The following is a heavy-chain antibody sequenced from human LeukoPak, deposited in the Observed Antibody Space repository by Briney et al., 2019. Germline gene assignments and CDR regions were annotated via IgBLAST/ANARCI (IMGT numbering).Heavy chain of an antibody. J-gene: IGHJ6*03. CDR2: INPSGGST. Sequence: ASVKVSCKGSGYAFTSYYMHWVRQAPGQGLEWMGIINPSGGSTSYAQKFQGRVTMTRDMSTSTVYMELSSLRSEDTAVYYCARDGSSWFDYYYYMDVWGKGTTVTVSS. CDR3: ARDGSSWFDYYYYMDV. V-gene: IGHV1-46*01. D-gene: IGHD6-13*01. CDR1: GYAFTSYY.